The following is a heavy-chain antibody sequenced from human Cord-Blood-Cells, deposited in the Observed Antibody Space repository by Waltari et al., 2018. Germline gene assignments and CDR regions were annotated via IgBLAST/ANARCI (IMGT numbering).Heavy chain of an antibody. V-gene: IGHV1-2*02. D-gene: IGHD1-26*01. CDR3: ARGGSYFDY. Sequence: QVQLVQSGAEVKKPGASVKVSCKASGYTFTGYYMHWVRQAPGQGLEWMGWINPNRGATNMAQKFQGRVTMTRDTSISTAYMELSRLRSDDTAVYYCARGGSYFDYWGQGTLVTVSS. CDR2: INPNRGAT. J-gene: IGHJ4*02. CDR1: GYTFTGYY.